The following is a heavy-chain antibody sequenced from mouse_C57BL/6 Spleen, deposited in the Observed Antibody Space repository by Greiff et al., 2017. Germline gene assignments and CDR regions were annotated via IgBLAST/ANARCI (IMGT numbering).Heavy chain of an antibody. V-gene: IGHV1-82*01. CDR1: GYAFSSSW. CDR3: ARPLSYSNYVAWFAY. D-gene: IGHD2-5*01. J-gene: IGHJ3*01. CDR2: IYPGDGDT. Sequence: VQLQQSGPELVKPGASVKISCKASGYAFSSSWMNWVKQRPGKGLEWIGRIYPGDGDTNYNGKFKGKATLTADKSSSTAYMQRSSLTSEDSAVYFCARPLSYSNYVAWFAYWGQGTLVTVSA.